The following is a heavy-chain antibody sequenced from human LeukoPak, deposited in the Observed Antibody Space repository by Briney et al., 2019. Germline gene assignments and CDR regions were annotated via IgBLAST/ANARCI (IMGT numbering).Heavy chain of an antibody. CDR3: ATGGHDFWSGYFLTYNWFDP. J-gene: IGHJ5*02. D-gene: IGHD3-3*01. CDR1: GYTFTDYY. CDR2: VDPEDGET. V-gene: IGHV1-69-2*01. Sequence: ASVKISCKVSGYTFTDYYMHWVQQAPGKGPEWMGLVDPEDGETIYAEKFQGRVTITADTSTDTAYMELSSLRSEDTAVYYCATGGHDFWSGYFLTYNWFDPWGQGTLVTVSS.